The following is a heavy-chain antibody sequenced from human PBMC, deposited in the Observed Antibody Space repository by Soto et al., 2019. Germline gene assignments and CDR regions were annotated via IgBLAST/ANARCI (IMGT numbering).Heavy chain of an antibody. CDR1: GGSISSGGYY. J-gene: IGHJ6*02. D-gene: IGHD3-3*01. CDR3: ARDPYDFWSGYTSGMDV. V-gene: IGHV4-31*03. CDR2: IYYSGST. Sequence: SETLSLTCTVSGGSISSGGYYWSWIRQHPGKGLEWIGYIYYSGSTYYNPSLKSRVTISVDTSKNQFSLKLSSVTAADTAVYYCARDPYDFWSGYTSGMDVWGQGTTVTVSS.